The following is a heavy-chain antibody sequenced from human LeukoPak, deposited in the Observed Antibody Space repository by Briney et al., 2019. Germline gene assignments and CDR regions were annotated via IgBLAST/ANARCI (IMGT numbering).Heavy chain of an antibody. Sequence: GESLKISCKGSGYSFTSYWIGWVRQMPGKGLEWMGIIYPGDSDTRYSPPFQGQVTISADKSISTAYLQWSSLKASDTAMYYCARRAFNYYDSSGYYHIDYWGQGTLVTVSS. CDR2: IYPGDSDT. D-gene: IGHD3-22*01. V-gene: IGHV5-51*01. J-gene: IGHJ4*02. CDR3: ARRAFNYYDSSGYYHIDY. CDR1: GYSFTSYW.